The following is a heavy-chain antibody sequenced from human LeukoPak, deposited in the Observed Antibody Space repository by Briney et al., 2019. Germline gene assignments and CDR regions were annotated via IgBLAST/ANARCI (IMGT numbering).Heavy chain of an antibody. Sequence: GGSLRLSCAASGFTFSSYGMHWVRQAPGKGLEWVAFIRYDGSNKYYADSVKGRFTISRDNSKNTLYLQMNSLRVEDTAVYYCARDRVSGSGSIDYWGQGTLVTVSS. D-gene: IGHD3-10*01. CDR1: GFTFSSYG. V-gene: IGHV3-30*02. J-gene: IGHJ4*02. CDR3: ARDRVSGSGSIDY. CDR2: IRYDGSNK.